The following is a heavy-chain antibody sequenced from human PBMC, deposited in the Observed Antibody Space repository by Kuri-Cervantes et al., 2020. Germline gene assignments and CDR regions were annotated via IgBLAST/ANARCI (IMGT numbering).Heavy chain of an antibody. Sequence: GGSLRLSCAASGFTFDDYAMHWVRQAPGKGLEWVSGISWNSGSIGYADSVKGRFTISRDNAKNSLYLQMNSLRAEDTAVYCCARVFPPHVLYFDYWGQGTLVTVSS. CDR2: ISWNSGSI. V-gene: IGHV3-9*01. J-gene: IGHJ4*02. D-gene: IGHD2-8*01. CDR1: GFTFDDYA. CDR3: ARVFPPHVLYFDY.